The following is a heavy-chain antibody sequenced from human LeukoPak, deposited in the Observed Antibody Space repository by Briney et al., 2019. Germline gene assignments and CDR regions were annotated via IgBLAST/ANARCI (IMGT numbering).Heavy chain of an antibody. D-gene: IGHD5-12*01. CDR3: AREVATTDYYYYLDV. V-gene: IGHV3-20*04. CDR1: GFNLDDYD. CDR2: INWNGDST. J-gene: IGHJ6*03. Sequence: SGGSLRLSCAASGFNLDDYDMSWVRQVPGKGLEWVSDINWNGDSTSYGDFVKGRFTISRDNAKNSLYLQMNSLRAEDTALYYCAREVATTDYYYYLDVWGKGTTVTISS.